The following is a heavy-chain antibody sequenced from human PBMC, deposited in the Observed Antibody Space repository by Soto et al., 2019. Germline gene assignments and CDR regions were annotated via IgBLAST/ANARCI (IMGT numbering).Heavy chain of an antibody. Sequence: ASGKVSCKASGYTFTSYAMPWWRKAPGQRLEWMGWINAGNGKTKYSQKFQGRVTITADESTSTAYMELSSLRSEDTAVYYCAREARGYSYGLFDYWGQGTLVTVS. CDR3: AREARGYSYGLFDY. V-gene: IGHV1-3*01. CDR1: GYTFTSYA. J-gene: IGHJ4*02. D-gene: IGHD5-18*01. CDR2: INAGNGKT.